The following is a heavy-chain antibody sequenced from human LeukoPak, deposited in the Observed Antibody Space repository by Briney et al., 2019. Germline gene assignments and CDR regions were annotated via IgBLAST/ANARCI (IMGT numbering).Heavy chain of an antibody. CDR2: IYHSGST. Sequence: SETLSLTCTVSGYSISSGYYWGWIRQPPGKGLEWIGSIYHSGSTYYNPSLKSRVTISVDTSKNQFSLKLSSVTAADTAVYYCARDSSHLTLFDPWGQGTLVTVFS. CDR3: ARDSSHLTLFDP. D-gene: IGHD6-13*01. J-gene: IGHJ5*02. V-gene: IGHV4-38-2*02. CDR1: GYSISSGYY.